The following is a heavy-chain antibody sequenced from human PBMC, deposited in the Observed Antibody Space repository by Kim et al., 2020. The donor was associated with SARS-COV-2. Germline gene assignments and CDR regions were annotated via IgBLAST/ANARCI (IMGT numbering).Heavy chain of an antibody. CDR2: INHSGST. CDR3: ARGLRDVYSSSWNHYYYGMDV. J-gene: IGHJ6*02. CDR1: GGSFSGYY. D-gene: IGHD6-13*01. V-gene: IGHV4-34*01. Sequence: SETLSLTCAVYGGSFSGYYWSWIRQPPGKGLEWIGEINHSGSTNYNPSLKSRVTISVDTSKNQFSLKLSSVTAADTAVYYCARGLRDVYSSSWNHYYYGMDVWGQGTTVTVSS.